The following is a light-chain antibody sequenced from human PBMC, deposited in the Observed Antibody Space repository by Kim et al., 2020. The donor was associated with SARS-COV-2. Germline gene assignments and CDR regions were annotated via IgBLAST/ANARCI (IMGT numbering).Light chain of an antibody. V-gene: IGKV3-20*01. CDR1: QSGSSSY. J-gene: IGKJ5*01. CDR2: GAS. CDR3: QQYGSSPPT. Sequence: SPGESASLSCRASQSGSSSYLAWYQQKPGQAPRLLIYGASGRATGIPDRFSGSGSGTDFTLTISRLEPEDFAVYYCQQYGSSPPTFGQGTRLEIK.